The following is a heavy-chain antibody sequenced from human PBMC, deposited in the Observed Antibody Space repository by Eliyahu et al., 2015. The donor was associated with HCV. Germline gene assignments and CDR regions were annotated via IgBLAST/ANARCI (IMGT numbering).Heavy chain of an antibody. Sequence: QVQLVESGGGVVQPGRSLRLSCAASGFTFSSYGMHWVRQAPGKGLEWVAVIWYDGSNKYYADSVKGRFTISRDNSKNTLYLQMNSLRAEDTAVYYCARDKGHGMDVWGQGTTVTVSS. CDR3: ARDKGHGMDV. CDR1: GFTFSSYG. J-gene: IGHJ6*02. V-gene: IGHV3-33*01. CDR2: IWYDGSNK.